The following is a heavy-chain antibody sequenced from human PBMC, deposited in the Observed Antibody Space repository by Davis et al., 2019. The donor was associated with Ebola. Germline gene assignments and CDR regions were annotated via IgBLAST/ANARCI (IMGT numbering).Heavy chain of an antibody. CDR1: GGTFSSYA. CDR2: IIPIFGTA. D-gene: IGHD2-21*02. CDR3: AYCGGDCYGDFDY. Sequence: SVKVSCKASGGTFSSYAISWVRQAPGQGLEWMGGIIPIFGTANYAQKFQGRVTITADESTSTAYMELSSLRSEDTAVYYCAYCGGDCYGDFDYWGQGTLVTVSS. V-gene: IGHV1-69*13. J-gene: IGHJ4*02.